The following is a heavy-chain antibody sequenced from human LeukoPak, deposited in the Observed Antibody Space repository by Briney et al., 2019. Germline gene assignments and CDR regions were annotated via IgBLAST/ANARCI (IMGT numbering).Heavy chain of an antibody. Sequence: ASVKVSCKASGGTFSSYAISWVRQAPGQGLEWMGWINPNSGGTNYAQKFQGRVTMTRDTSISTAYMELSRLRSDDTAVYYCARAMVLRYFDVSGYYYMDVWGKGTTVTVSS. CDR1: GGTFSSYA. CDR2: INPNSGGT. V-gene: IGHV1-2*02. J-gene: IGHJ6*03. D-gene: IGHD3-9*01. CDR3: ARAMVLRYFDVSGYYYMDV.